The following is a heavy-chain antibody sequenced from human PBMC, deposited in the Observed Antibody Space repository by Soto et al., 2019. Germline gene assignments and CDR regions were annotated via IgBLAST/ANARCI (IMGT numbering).Heavy chain of an antibody. V-gene: IGHV1-2*02. Sequence: GASLRCPSKAAGSTFTGYYMHWGRQAPGQGLEWMVWINPNNRGTNYAQKFQGRVTMTRDTSISTAYMELRRLRSDDTAVYYCARVHDGKIGFDYWGQGTLVTVSS. J-gene: IGHJ4*02. CDR3: ARVHDGKIGFDY. D-gene: IGHD2-15*01. CDR2: INPNNRGT. CDR1: GSTFTGYY.